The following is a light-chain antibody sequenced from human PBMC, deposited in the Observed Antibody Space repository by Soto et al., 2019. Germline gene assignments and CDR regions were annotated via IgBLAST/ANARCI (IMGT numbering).Light chain of an antibody. V-gene: IGKV3-11*01. CDR3: QQRHMWPIT. CDR2: DAY. J-gene: IGKJ5*01. CDR1: QSVSSN. Sequence: EIVLTQSPATLSLSPGERGTLSCRASQSVSSNLAWYQQKPGQAPRLLIYDAYNRATGIPPRFSGSGSGTDFTLTISSLEPEDSAVYYCQQRHMWPITFGQGTRLEIK.